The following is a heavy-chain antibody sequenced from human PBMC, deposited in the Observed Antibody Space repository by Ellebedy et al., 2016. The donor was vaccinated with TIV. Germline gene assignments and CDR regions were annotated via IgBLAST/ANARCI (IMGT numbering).Heavy chain of an antibody. CDR2: ISGSGGST. CDR1: GFTFSSYA. J-gene: IGHJ4*02. V-gene: IGHV3-23*01. Sequence: GESLKISXAASGFTFSSYAMSWVRQAPGKGLEWVSAISGSGGSTYYADSVKGRFTISRDNSKNTLYLQMNSLRAEDTAVYYCAKSVRPSFRSWTYYFDYWGQGTLVTVSS. CDR3: AKSVRPSFRSWTYYFDY. D-gene: IGHD6-13*01.